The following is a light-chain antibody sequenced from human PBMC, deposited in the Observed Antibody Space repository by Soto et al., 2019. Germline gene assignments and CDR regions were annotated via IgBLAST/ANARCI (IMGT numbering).Light chain of an antibody. CDR2: EVN. CDR3: SSFVATNNLRV. CDR1: SSDVGSYNL. V-gene: IGLV2-14*02. J-gene: IGLJ1*01. Sequence: QSALTQPASVSGSPGQSITISCTGTSSDVGSYNLVSWYQQHPGKAPKLMIYEVNERPSGVPDRFSGSKSGNTASLTVSGLQPEDEAEYYCSSFVATNNLRVFGTGTKLTVL.